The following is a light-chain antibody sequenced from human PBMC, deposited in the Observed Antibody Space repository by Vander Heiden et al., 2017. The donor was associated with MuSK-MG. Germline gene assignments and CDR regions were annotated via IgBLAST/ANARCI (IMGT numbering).Light chain of an antibody. V-gene: IGLV3-19*01. CDR3: NSRDSSGNHPV. CDR1: SLRSYY. Sequence: SSDLTQDPAVPVALGQTVRITCPGDSLRSYYASWYQQKHGQAPVLVIYGKNNRPSGIPDRFSGSSSGNTASLTITGAQAEDEADYYCNSRDSSGNHPVFGGGTKLTVL. J-gene: IGLJ2*01. CDR2: GKN.